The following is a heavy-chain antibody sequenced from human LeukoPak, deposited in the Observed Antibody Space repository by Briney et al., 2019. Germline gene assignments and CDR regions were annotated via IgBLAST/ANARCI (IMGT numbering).Heavy chain of an antibody. CDR3: ASVPNQTGAEYFQH. CDR2: ISGSGGST. J-gene: IGHJ1*01. CDR1: GFTFSDSW. V-gene: IGHV3-23*01. D-gene: IGHD1-14*01. Sequence: GGSLRLSCGASGFTFSDSWMSWVRQAPGKGLEWVSAISGSGGSTYYADSVKGRFTISRDNSKNTLYLQMNSLRAEDTAVYYCASVPNQTGAEYFQHWGQGTLVTVSS.